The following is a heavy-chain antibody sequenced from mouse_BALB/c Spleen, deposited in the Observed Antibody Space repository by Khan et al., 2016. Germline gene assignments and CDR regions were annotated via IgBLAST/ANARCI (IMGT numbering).Heavy chain of an antibody. CDR1: GFNIKDTY. J-gene: IGHJ3*01. D-gene: IGHD4-1*01. V-gene: IGHV14-3*02. CDR2: IDPENGNT. Sequence: VRLQQSGAELVKPGASVKLSCTASGFNIKDTYMHWVKQRPEPGLAWIGRIDPENGNTKSDPTFQGKATITADTYSNNAYLQLSSLTSEDTAVDYCAAGTWFAYWCQGTLVTVSA. CDR3: AAGTWFAY.